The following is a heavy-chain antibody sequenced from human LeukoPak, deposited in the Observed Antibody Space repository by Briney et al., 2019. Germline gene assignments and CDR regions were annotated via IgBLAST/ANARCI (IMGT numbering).Heavy chain of an antibody. CDR3: AKGSLIAASGTLFDF. Sequence: PGRSLRLSCAASGFTFDDYSVHWVRQSPGKGLEWLSGLGWNGDIIDYADSVKGRFTISRDNAKNSLYLQMDSLKTEDTALYYCAKGSLIAASGTLFDFWGQGTRVTVSS. V-gene: IGHV3-9*01. CDR2: LGWNGDII. D-gene: IGHD6-13*01. J-gene: IGHJ4*02. CDR1: GFTFDDYS.